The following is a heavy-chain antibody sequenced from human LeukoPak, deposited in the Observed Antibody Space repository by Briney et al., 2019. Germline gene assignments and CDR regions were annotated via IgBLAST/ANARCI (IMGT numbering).Heavy chain of an antibody. Sequence: GGSLRLSCAASGFTFSSYEMNWVRQAPGKGLEWVSYISSSGSTIYYADSVKGRFTISRDNAKNSLYLQMNSLRAEDTAVYYCAREGDYSHYFAYWGQEPLVTFP. D-gene: IGHD4-11*01. CDR3: AREGDYSHYFAY. J-gene: IGHJ4*02. V-gene: IGHV3-48*03. CDR2: ISSSGSTI. CDR1: GFTFSSYE.